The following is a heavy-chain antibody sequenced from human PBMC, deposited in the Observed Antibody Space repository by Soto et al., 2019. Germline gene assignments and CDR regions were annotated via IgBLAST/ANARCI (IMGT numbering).Heavy chain of an antibody. CDR1: GFTFSSYG. CDR2: ISYDGSNK. D-gene: IGHD3-10*01. Sequence: GGSLRLSCAASGFTFSSYGMHWVRQAPGKGLEWVAVISYDGSNKYYADSVKGRFTISRDNSKNTLYLQMNSLRAEDTAVYYCAKDIYYYGSGSYYNGPDYWGQGTLVTVSS. J-gene: IGHJ4*02. CDR3: AKDIYYYGSGSYYNGPDY. V-gene: IGHV3-30*18.